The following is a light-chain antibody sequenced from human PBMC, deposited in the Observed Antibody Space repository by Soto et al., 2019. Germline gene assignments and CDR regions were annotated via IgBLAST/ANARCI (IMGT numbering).Light chain of an antibody. J-gene: IGLJ2*01. CDR2: EVS. V-gene: IGLV2-14*01. CDR3: SSYTSTSTV. CDR1: SSDVGGYNY. Sequence: QSALTQPRSVSGSPGQSVTISCTGTSSDVGGYNYVSWYQQHPGKAPKLMIYEVSNRPSGVSNRFSGSKSGNTASLTISGLQAEDEAEYYCSSYTSTSTVFGGGTKLTVL.